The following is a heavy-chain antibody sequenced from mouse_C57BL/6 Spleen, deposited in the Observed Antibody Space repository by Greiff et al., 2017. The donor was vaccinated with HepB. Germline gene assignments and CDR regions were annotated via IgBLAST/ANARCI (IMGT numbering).Heavy chain of an antibody. Sequence: EVQLQQSGPELVKPGASVKISCKASGYSFTGYYMNWVKQSPEKSLEWIGEINPSTGGTTYNQKFKAKATLTVDKSSSTAYMQLKSLTSEDSAVYYCARGHYGSSFDYWGQGTTLTVSS. D-gene: IGHD1-1*01. CDR3: ARGHYGSSFDY. J-gene: IGHJ2*01. V-gene: IGHV1-42*01. CDR2: INPSTGGT. CDR1: GYSFTGYY.